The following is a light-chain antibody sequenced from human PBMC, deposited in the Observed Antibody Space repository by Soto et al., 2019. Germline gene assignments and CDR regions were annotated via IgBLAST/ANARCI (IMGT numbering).Light chain of an antibody. V-gene: IGKV1-33*01. J-gene: IGKJ5*01. CDR2: DAS. CDR1: QDVTNY. Sequence: DIQMTQSPSSLSASVGDRVTITCRASQDVTNYLNWYQQKPGKAPRLPLYDASSLETGVPSRFSGSGSGTDFTLTITSLQPEDVATYYCQHYDHLPITFGPGTRLEIK. CDR3: QHYDHLPIT.